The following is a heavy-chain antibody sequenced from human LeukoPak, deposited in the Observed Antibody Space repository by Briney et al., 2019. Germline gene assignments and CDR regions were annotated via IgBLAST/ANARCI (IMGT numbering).Heavy chain of an antibody. Sequence: GGSLKISCKGSGYRFTNYWIGWVRQMPGKGLEWMGIIYPGYSDTRYSPSFQGQVTLSADKPISTAYLQWSSLKASDTAMYFCARRVPGDAFDIWGQGTMVTVSS. CDR3: ARRVPGDAFDI. CDR1: GYRFTNYW. J-gene: IGHJ3*02. CDR2: IYPGYSDT. V-gene: IGHV5-51*01.